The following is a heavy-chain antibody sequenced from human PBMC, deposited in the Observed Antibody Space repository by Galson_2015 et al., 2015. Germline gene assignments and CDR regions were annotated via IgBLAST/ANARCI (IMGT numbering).Heavy chain of an antibody. J-gene: IGHJ5*02. D-gene: IGHD5/OR15-5a*01. Sequence: SLRLSCATSGFIFSAHTMNWVRQAPGKGLEWVSSISGSSTHIYTADSMKGRFTISRDNANNSVYLQMNSLRAKDTAIYYCARDHVVHDVSDHWGQGTLVTVSS. CDR1: GFIFSAHT. CDR2: ISGSSTHI. CDR3: ARDHVVHDVSDH. V-gene: IGHV3-21*01.